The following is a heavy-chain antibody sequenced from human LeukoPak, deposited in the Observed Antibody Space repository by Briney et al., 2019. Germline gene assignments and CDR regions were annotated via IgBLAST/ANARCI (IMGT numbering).Heavy chain of an antibody. CDR2: ISSTSTTM. J-gene: IGHJ4*02. Sequence: GGSLRLSCAASGFTFSDYHINWVRQAPGKGLEWLSYISSTSTTMFYADSVKGRFAISRDNAKSSLYLQMNSLRDEDTAVYYCARVWQDYSGVDYWGQGTLDTVSS. CDR1: GFTFSDYH. CDR3: ARVWQDYSGVDY. D-gene: IGHD2-21*01. V-gene: IGHV3-48*02.